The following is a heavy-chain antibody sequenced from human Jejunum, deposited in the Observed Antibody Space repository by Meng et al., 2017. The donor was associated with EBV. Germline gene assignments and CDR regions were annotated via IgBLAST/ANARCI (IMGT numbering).Heavy chain of an antibody. CDR3: ARDLTSGSSIGW. CDR2: IDSTSSYI. Sequence: QRVVSGGGLVKLGGSLRLSCAASGFDFNSHGMNWVRQNPGRGLEWVSSIDSTSSYIYYADSVKGRFTISRDNARNSLYLQLNSLRAEDTAVYYCARDLTSGSSIGWGGQGTLVTVSS. D-gene: IGHD1-26*01. V-gene: IGHV3-21*01. J-gene: IGHJ4*02. CDR1: GFDFNSHG.